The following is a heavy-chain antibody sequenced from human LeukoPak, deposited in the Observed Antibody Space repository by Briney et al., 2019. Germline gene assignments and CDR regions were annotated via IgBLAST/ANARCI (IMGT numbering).Heavy chain of an antibody. V-gene: IGHV5-51*01. CDR3: ARHKGVVGAYLFDY. CDR1: GYSFSSLW. Sequence: GESLKISCKGSGYSFSSLWIGWVRQMPGKGLEWMGMILPADSNARYSPPFQGQVTFSADKSISTVYLQWSSLKASDTAIYYCARHKGVVGAYLFDYWGQGTLVTVSS. CDR2: ILPADSNA. D-gene: IGHD1-26*01. J-gene: IGHJ4*02.